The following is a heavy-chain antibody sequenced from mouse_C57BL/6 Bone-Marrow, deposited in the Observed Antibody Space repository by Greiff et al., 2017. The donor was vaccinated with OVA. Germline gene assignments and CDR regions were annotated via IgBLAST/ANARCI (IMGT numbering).Heavy chain of an antibody. CDR1: GFSLTSYG. Sequence: VHLVESGPGLVQPSQSLSITCTVSGFSLTSYGVHWVRQSPGKGLEWLGVIWRGGSTDYNAAFMSRLSITKDNSKSQVFFKMNSLQADDTAIYYCAKSYYSNPWFAYWGQGTLVTVSA. V-gene: IGHV2-5*01. D-gene: IGHD2-5*01. CDR2: IWRGGST. J-gene: IGHJ3*01. CDR3: AKSYYSNPWFAY.